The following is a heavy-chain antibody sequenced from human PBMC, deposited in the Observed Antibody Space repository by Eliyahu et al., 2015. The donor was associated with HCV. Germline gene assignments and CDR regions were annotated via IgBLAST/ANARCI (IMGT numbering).Heavy chain of an antibody. V-gene: IGHV3-9*01. Sequence: EVQLVESGGGLVQPGRSLXLSCAASGFTFDXXXMHWVRQVPGKGLGWVSGISWNSGSIGYADSVKGRFTISRDNAKNSLYLQMNSLRAEDTALYYCAKDAGSGNYYANSWFDYWGQGTLVTVSS. J-gene: IGHJ4*02. D-gene: IGHD1-26*01. CDR3: AKDAGSGNYYANSWFDY. CDR2: ISWNSGSI. CDR1: GFTFDXXX.